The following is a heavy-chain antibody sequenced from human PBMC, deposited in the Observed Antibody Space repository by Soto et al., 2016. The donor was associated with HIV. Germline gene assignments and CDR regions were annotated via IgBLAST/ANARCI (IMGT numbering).Heavy chain of an antibody. D-gene: IGHD3-10*01. CDR1: GFIFSRNA. J-gene: IGHJ1*01. CDR2: ISYDGSHK. CDR3: ARDLGEWLDEYFQH. V-gene: IGHV3-30-3*01. Sequence: VQLVESGGGVVQPGKSLRLSCAASGFIFSRNAIHWVRQAPGKGLEWVAVISYDGSHKYFADSVKGRFTISRDNSKNTVYLQMNSLRVEDTAVYYCARDLGEWLDEYFQHWGQGTWPPSPQ.